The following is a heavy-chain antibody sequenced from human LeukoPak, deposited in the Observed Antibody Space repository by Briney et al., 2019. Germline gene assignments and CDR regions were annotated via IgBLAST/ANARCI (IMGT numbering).Heavy chain of an antibody. CDR1: GYTFTSYA. CDR3: ARERGQQLDPDAFDI. Sequence: ASVKVSCKASGYTFTSYAMHWVRQGPGQRLEWMGWINAGNGNTKYSQKFQGRVTITRDTSASTAYMELSSLRSEGTAVYYCARERGQQLDPDAFDIWGQGTMVTVSS. V-gene: IGHV1-3*01. J-gene: IGHJ3*02. D-gene: IGHD6-13*01. CDR2: INAGNGNT.